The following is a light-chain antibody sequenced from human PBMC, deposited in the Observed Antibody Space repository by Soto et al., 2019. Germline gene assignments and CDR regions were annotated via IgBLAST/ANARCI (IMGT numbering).Light chain of an antibody. V-gene: IGKV3-11*01. CDR2: DVS. CDR3: QQRSNWPLT. Sequence: EIVLTQSPATLSLSPGERATLSCRASQSVSSYLGWYQQKPGQAPRLLIYDVSNRATGIPARFGGSGSGTDFTLTISSLEPEDFAVYYCQQRSNWPLTFGGGTKVDIK. J-gene: IGKJ4*01. CDR1: QSVSSY.